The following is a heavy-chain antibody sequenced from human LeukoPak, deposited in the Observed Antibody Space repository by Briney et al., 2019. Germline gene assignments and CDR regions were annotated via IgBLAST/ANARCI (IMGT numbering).Heavy chain of an antibody. V-gene: IGHV3-7*01. Sequence: GGSLRLSCAASGFTFSSYWMNWARQAPGKGLEWVASINHNGNVNYYVDSVKGRFTISRDNAKNSLYLQMNSLRADDTAVYYCARDFTPEWFDIHWGQGTLVTVS. CDR1: GFTFSSYW. CDR2: INHNGNVN. J-gene: IGHJ4*02. CDR3: ARDFTPEWFDIH. D-gene: IGHD3-3*01.